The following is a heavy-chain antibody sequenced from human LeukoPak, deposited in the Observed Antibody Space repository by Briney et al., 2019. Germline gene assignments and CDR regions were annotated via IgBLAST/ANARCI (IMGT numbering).Heavy chain of an antibody. J-gene: IGHJ4*02. Sequence: GGSLRLSCAASGFTFSSYGMSWVRQAPGKGLEWVSAISSSGGSTYYADSVKGRFTISRDNSKNTLYLQMNSLRAEDTAVYYCAKTDILTGYYHYYFDYWGQGTLVTVSS. CDR3: AKTDILTGYYHYYFDY. CDR2: ISSSGGST. D-gene: IGHD3-9*01. V-gene: IGHV3-23*01. CDR1: GFTFSSYG.